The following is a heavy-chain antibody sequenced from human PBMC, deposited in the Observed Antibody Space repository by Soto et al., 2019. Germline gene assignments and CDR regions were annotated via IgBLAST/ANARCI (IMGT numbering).Heavy chain of an antibody. V-gene: IGHV1-69*13. CDR2: IIPISGTT. Sequence: SVKVSCKASGGTFSTHAIIWVRQAPGHGLEWMGGIIPISGTTYYTQKFQGRVTITADEPTSTAFMELSSLKSDDTAVFYCARGYCSGGKCYSGMDVWGQVTMVTVSS. J-gene: IGHJ6*02. CDR1: GGTFSTHA. CDR3: ARGYCSGGKCYSGMDV. D-gene: IGHD2-15*01.